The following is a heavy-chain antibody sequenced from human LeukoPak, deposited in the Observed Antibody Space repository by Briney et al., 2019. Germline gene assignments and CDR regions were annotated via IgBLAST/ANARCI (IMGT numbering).Heavy chain of an antibody. V-gene: IGHV3-30*02. CDR1: GFTFSSYG. Sequence: PGGSLRLSCAASGFTFSSYGMHWVRQAPGKGLEWVAFIRYDGSNKYYADSVKGRFTISRDNSKNTLYLQMNSLRAEDTAVYYCAKARSGSRAYYFDYWGQGTLVTVSS. D-gene: IGHD3-3*01. CDR2: IRYDGSNK. CDR3: AKARSGSRAYYFDY. J-gene: IGHJ4*02.